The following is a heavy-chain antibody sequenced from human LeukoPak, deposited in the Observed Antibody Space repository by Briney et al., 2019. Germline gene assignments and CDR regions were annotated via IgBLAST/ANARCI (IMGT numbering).Heavy chain of an antibody. CDR3: ARGRLPPDY. Sequence: GASVKVSCKASGYTFSVNYMHWVRQAPGQGLECMGWINPNGGGTNYAQKFQGRVTMTRDTSINTAYMELSSLTSDDTAVYYCARGRLPPDYWGQGTLVTVSS. J-gene: IGHJ4*02. V-gene: IGHV1-2*02. CDR2: INPNGGGT. CDR1: GYTFSVNY.